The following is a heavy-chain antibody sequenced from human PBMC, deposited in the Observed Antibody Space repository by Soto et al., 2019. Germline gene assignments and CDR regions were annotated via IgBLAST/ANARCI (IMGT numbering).Heavy chain of an antibody. CDR2: IYPGDSDT. CDR1: GYAFTSYW. V-gene: IGHV5-51*01. J-gene: IGHJ4*02. CDR3: ARLELTGLDN. D-gene: IGHD3-9*01. Sequence: PGESLKISCKGSGYAFTSYWIAWVRQMPGKGLEWMGIIYPGDSDTRYSPSFQGQVTISADKSFSTAYLQWSSLKASDTAIYFRARLELTGLDNWGQGTPVTVSS.